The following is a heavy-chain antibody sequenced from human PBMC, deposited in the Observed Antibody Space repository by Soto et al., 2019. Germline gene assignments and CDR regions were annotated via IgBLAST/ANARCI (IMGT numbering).Heavy chain of an antibody. CDR3: AKDQGYGDYTLYYMDV. J-gene: IGHJ6*03. CDR2: ISGSGGST. CDR1: GFTFSSYA. D-gene: IGHD4-17*01. V-gene: IGHV3-23*01. Sequence: GGSLRLSCAASGFTFSSYAMSWVRQAPGKGLEWVSAISGSGGSTYYADSVKGRFTISRDNSKNTLYLQMNSLRVEDTAVYYCAKDQGYGDYTLYYMDVWGKGTTVTVSS.